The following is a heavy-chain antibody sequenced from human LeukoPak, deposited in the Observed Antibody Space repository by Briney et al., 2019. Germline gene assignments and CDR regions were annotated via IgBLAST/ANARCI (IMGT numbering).Heavy chain of an antibody. D-gene: IGHD6-13*01. CDR2: IYTSEST. Sequence: PSETLSLTCTVSGDSISSGSYYWSWIRQPAGKGLEWIGRIYTSESTNYNPSLKSRVTISADTSKNQFSLKLSSVTAADTAVYYCARVTGYRIEDYFDYWGQGTLVTVSS. J-gene: IGHJ4*02. CDR3: ARVTGYRIEDYFDY. CDR1: GDSISSGSYY. V-gene: IGHV4-61*02.